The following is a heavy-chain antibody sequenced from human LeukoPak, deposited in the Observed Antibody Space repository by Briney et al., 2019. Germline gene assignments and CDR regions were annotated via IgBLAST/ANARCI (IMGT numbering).Heavy chain of an antibody. CDR1: GFTFTTYA. J-gene: IGHJ4*02. CDR3: AKDLSAQGGVDH. D-gene: IGHD3-10*01. V-gene: IGHV3-30*02. Sequence: PGGSLRLSCAASGFTFTTYAMHWVRQAAGKGLEWVASTWSYGSDKSYADSVKGRFTISRDNSRNTLFLQMNSLRVEDTAPYYCAKDLSAQGGVDHWGQGTLVTVSS. CDR2: TWSYGSDK.